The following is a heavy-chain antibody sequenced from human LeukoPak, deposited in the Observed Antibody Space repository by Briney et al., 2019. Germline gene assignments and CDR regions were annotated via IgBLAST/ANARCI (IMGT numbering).Heavy chain of an antibody. CDR2: IYYSGST. CDR1: GGSISSYY. J-gene: IGHJ4*02. D-gene: IGHD4-17*01. CDR3: ARVDYGDYSKDFDY. V-gene: IGHV4-59*01. Sequence: SETLSLTCTVSGGSISSYYWSWIRQPPGKGLEWIGYIYYSGSTNYNPSLKSRVTISVDTSKNHFSLKLSSVTAADTAVYYCARVDYGDYSKDFDYWGQGTLVTVAS.